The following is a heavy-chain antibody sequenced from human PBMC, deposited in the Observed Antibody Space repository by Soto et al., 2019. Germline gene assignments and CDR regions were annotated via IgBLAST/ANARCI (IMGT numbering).Heavy chain of an antibody. Sequence: SETLSLTCAVYGRSFSGYYWSWIRQPPGKGLEWIGEINHSGSTNYNPSLKSRVTISVDTSKNQFSLKLSSVTAADTAVYYCARGYENWFDPWGQGTLVTVSS. CDR2: INHSGST. J-gene: IGHJ5*02. CDR1: GRSFSGYY. CDR3: ARGYENWFDP. V-gene: IGHV4-34*01. D-gene: IGHD3-16*01.